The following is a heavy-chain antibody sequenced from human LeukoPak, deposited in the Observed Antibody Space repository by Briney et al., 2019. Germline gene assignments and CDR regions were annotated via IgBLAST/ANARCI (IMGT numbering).Heavy chain of an antibody. Sequence: YGMHWVXQAXXKGLEWVAFIRYYVSNKYYADSVKGRFTISRDNSKNMLYLQMNSQRADDEXXXXXXXXXXXXXXXKGDYYYMDVWGKGTTVTISS. J-gene: IGHJ6*03. CDR3: XXXXXXXXXXKGDYYYMDV. CDR1: YG. V-gene: IGHV3-30*02. D-gene: IGHD3-16*01. CDR2: IRYYVSNK.